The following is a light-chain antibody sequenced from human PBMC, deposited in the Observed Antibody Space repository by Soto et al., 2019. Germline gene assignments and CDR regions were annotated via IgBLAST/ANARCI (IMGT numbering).Light chain of an antibody. V-gene: IGKV3-20*01. CDR2: GAS. CDR3: QQYGSSPQT. CDR1: QSVSSSY. Sequence: TVLTQSPGTLSLSPGGRATLACRSSQSVSSSYLAWYQQKPGQAPRLLIYGASSRATGIPDRFSGSGSGTDFTLTISRLEPEDFAVYYCQQYGSSPQTFGQGTRLEI. J-gene: IGKJ5*01.